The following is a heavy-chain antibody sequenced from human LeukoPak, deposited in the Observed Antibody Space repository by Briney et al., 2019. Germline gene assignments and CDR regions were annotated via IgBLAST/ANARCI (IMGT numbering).Heavy chain of an antibody. V-gene: IGHV3-7*04. CDR2: INQDGSEK. CDR1: GFMFSGYW. D-gene: IGHD3-10*01. Sequence: PGGSLRLSCAASGFMFSGYWMSWVRQAPGKGLEWVANINQDGSEKYYVDSVKGRFTISRDNAKNSLYLQMNSLRAEDTAVFYCARDVWYSYDNWGQGTLVTVSS. J-gene: IGHJ4*02. CDR3: ARDVWYSYDN.